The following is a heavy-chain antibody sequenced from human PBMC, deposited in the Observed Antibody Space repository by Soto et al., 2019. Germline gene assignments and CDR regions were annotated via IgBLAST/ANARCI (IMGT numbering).Heavy chain of an antibody. CDR1: GDSISSYN. Sequence: SETLSLTCTVSGDSISSYNLAWIRQPPGKGLEWIGYIYYSGSTNYNPSLKSRVTISVDTSKNQFSLKLSSVTAADTAVYYCARTRAVWFDPWGQGTLVTVSS. D-gene: IGHD6-19*01. V-gene: IGHV4-59*08. CDR2: IYYSGST. CDR3: ARTRAVWFDP. J-gene: IGHJ5*02.